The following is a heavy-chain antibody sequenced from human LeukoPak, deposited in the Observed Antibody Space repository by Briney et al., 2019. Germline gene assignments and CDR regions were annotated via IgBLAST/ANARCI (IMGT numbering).Heavy chain of an antibody. CDR2: IYYSGST. CDR1: GGSISSYY. J-gene: IGHJ2*01. V-gene: IGHV4-59*12. CDR3: ARDHPYGDYGYWYFDL. Sequence: SETLSLTCTVSGGSISSYYWSWIRQPPGKGLEWIGYIYYSGSTNYNPSLKSRVTISVDTSKNQFSLKLSSVTAADTAVYYCARDHPYGDYGYWYFDLWGRGTLVTVSS. D-gene: IGHD4-17*01.